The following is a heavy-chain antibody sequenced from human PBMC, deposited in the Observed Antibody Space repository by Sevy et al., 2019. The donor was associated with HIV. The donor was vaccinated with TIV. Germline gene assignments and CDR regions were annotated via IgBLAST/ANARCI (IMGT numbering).Heavy chain of an antibody. J-gene: IGHJ4*02. V-gene: IGHV3-53*01. D-gene: IGHD2-2*03. CDR3: ARDPLLGIAREVARGGY. CDR1: EFTVSSNY. CDR2: IYSGGIT. Sequence: GGSLRLSCAASEFTVSSNYMSWVRQAPGKGLEWVSVIYSGGITYYADSVEGRFTISRDNARNSLYLQMNSLRADDTAVYYCARDPLLGIAREVARGGYWGQGTLVTVSS.